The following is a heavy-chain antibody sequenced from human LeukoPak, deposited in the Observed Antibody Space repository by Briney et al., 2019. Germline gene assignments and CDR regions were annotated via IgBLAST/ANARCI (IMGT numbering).Heavy chain of an antibody. CDR3: VFMSHDFWSGYYPMDV. D-gene: IGHD3-3*01. V-gene: IGHV3-30*04. Sequence: PGGSLRLSCAASGFTFSSYAMHWVRQAPGKGLEWVAVISYDGSNKYYADSVKGRFTISRDNSKNTLYLQMNSLRAEDTAVYYCVFMSHDFWSGYYPMDVWGKGTTVTVSS. CDR1: GFTFSSYA. J-gene: IGHJ6*03. CDR2: ISYDGSNK.